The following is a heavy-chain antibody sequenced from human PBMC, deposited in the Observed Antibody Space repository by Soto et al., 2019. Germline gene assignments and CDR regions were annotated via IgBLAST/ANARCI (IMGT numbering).Heavy chain of an antibody. D-gene: IGHD2-15*01. Sequence: GGSLRLSGAASGFTFSSYAMHWGRQAPGKGLEYVSAISSNGGSTYYANSVKGRFTISRDNSKNTLYLQMGSLRAEDMAVYYCARSYAVEAFDIWGQGTMVTVSS. V-gene: IGHV3-64*01. CDR3: ARSYAVEAFDI. CDR2: ISSNGGST. J-gene: IGHJ3*02. CDR1: GFTFSSYA.